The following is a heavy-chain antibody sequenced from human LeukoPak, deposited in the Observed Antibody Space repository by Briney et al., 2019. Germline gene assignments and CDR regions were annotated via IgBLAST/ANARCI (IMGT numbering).Heavy chain of an antibody. J-gene: IGHJ6*02. Sequence: GGSLRLSCAASGFTFSDYYMSWIRQASGKGLEWVSYISSSGSTIYYADSVKGRFTISRDNAKNSLYLQMNSLRAEDTAVYYCARENPRASYGMDVWGQGTTVTVSS. CDR2: ISSSGSTI. V-gene: IGHV3-11*01. CDR3: ARENPRASYGMDV. CDR1: GFTFSDYY.